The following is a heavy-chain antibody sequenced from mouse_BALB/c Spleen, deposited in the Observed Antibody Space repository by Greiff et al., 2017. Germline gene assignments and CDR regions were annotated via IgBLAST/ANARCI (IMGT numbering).Heavy chain of an antibody. CDR1: GFTFSDAW. D-gene: IGHD1-1*01. Sequence: EVQVVESGGGLVQPGGSMKLSCAASGFTFSDAWMDWVRQSPEKGLEWVAEIRSKANNHATYYAESVKGRFTISRDDSKSSVYLQMNSLRAEDTGIYYCITTVVATKNAMDYWGQGTSVTVSS. CDR2: IRSKANNHAT. V-gene: IGHV6-6*01. CDR3: ITTVVATKNAMDY. J-gene: IGHJ4*01.